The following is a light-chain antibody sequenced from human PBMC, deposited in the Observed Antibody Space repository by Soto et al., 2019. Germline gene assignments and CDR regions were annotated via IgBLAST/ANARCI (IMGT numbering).Light chain of an antibody. J-gene: IGLJ1*01. CDR1: SNDVGGYNY. CDR2: EVS. CDR3: SSYTSSSTGGYV. Sequence: QSALTQPASVSGSPGQSITITCAGTSNDVGGYNYVSWYQQHPGKAPKLLIYEVSNRPSGVSNRFSGSKSGNTASLTISGLQAQDEADYYCSSYTSSSTGGYVFGTGTKLTVL. V-gene: IGLV2-14*01.